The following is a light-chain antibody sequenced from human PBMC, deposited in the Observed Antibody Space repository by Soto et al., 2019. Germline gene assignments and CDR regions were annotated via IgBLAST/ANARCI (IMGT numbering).Light chain of an antibody. J-gene: IGKJ3*01. V-gene: IGKV1-5*01. CDR2: DAS. CDR3: QQYNSPFT. Sequence: DIQMPQSPSTLSASVGDRVTITCRASQSISSWLAWYQQKPGKAPKLLIFDASSLESGVPSRFSGSGSGTEFTLTISSLQPDDFATYYCQQYNSPFTFGTGTKVDIK. CDR1: QSISSW.